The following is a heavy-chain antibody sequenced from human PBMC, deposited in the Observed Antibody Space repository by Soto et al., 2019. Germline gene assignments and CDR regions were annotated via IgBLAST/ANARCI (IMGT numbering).Heavy chain of an antibody. J-gene: IGHJ3*02. CDR1: GGTFSSYA. V-gene: IGHV1-69*01. D-gene: IGHD3-22*01. Sequence: QVQLVQSGAEVTKPGSSVKVSCKASGGTFSSYAISWVRQAPGQGLEWMGGIIPIFGTANYAQKFQGRVTITADESTSTAYMELSSVRSEDTAVYYCASDTLDYYDSSGYNLVGAFDIWGQGTMVTVSS. CDR3: ASDTLDYYDSSGYNLVGAFDI. CDR2: IIPIFGTA.